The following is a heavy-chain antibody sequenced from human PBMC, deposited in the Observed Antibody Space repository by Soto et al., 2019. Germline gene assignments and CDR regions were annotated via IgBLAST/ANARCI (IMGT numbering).Heavy chain of an antibody. CDR3: ARLTEATAMDY. D-gene: IGHD5-18*01. CDR1: GGSISSSSYY. V-gene: IGHV4-39*01. CDR2: IYYSGST. J-gene: IGHJ4*02. Sequence: SETPSLACTVSGGSISSSSYYWGWIRQPPGKGLEWIGSIYYSGSTYYNPSLKSRVTISVDTSKNQFSLKLSSVTAADTAVYYCARLTEATAMDYWGQGTLVTVSS.